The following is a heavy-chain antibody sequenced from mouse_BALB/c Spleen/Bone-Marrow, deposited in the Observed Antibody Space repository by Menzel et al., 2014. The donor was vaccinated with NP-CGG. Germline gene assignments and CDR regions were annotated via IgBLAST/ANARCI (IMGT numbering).Heavy chain of an antibody. CDR1: GFNIKDTY. D-gene: IGHD1-1*01. CDR3: ASDYYGSSSFAY. J-gene: IGHJ3*01. CDR2: IDPANGNT. V-gene: IGHV14-3*02. Sequence: EVQLQQSGAELVKPGASVKLSCTASGFNIKDTYMHWVKQRPEQGLEWIGRIDPANGNTKYDPKFQGKATITADTSSNTAYLQLSSLTSEDTAVHYCASDYYGSSSFAYWGQGTMVTVSA.